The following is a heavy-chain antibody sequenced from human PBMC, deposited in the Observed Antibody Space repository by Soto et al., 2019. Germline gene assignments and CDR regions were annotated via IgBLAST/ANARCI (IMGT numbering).Heavy chain of an antibody. J-gene: IGHJ3*02. CDR3: AKDIVFRYDYIWGSYRPDAFDI. V-gene: IGHV3-9*01. D-gene: IGHD3-16*02. CDR1: GFTFDDYA. Sequence: EVQLVESGGGLVQPGRSLRLSCAASGFTFDDYAMHWVRQAPGKGLEWVSGISWNSGSIGYADSVKGRFTISRDNAKNSLYLQMNSMRAEETALYYCAKDIVFRYDYIWGSYRPDAFDIWGQGTMVTVSS. CDR2: ISWNSGSI.